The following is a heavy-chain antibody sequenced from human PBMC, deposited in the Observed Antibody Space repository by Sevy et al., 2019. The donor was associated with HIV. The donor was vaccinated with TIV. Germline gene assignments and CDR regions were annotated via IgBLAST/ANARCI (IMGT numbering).Heavy chain of an antibody. Sequence: GESLKISCAASGFTFSSYSMNWVRQAPGKGLEWVSSISSSSSYIYYADSVKGRFTISRDNAKNSLYLQMNSLRAEDTAVYYCARDPTVVTLYYFDYWGQEPWSPSPQ. CDR1: GFTFSSYS. CDR3: ARDPTVVTLYYFDY. D-gene: IGHD2-21*02. CDR2: ISSSSSYI. J-gene: IGHJ4*01. V-gene: IGHV3-21*01.